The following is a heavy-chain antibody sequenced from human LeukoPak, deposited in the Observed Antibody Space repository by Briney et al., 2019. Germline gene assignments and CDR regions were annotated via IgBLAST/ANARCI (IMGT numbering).Heavy chain of an antibody. CDR3: ATLWFGGRPNAFDI. Sequence: PGRSLRLSCAASGFTFSSYGMHWVRQAPGKGLEWVAVISYDGSNKYYADSVKGRFTISRDNSKNTLYLQMNSLRAEDTAVYYCATLWFGGRPNAFDIWGQGTMVTVSS. V-gene: IGHV3-30*03. CDR2: ISYDGSNK. CDR1: GFTFSSYG. J-gene: IGHJ3*02. D-gene: IGHD3-10*01.